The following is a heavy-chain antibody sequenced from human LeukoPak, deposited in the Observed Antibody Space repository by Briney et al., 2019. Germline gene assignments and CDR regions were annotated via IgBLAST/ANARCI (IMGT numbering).Heavy chain of an antibody. D-gene: IGHD3-3*01. J-gene: IGHJ6*02. Sequence: ASVKVSCKASGYTFTSYDINWVRQATGQGLEWMGWMNPNSGNTGYAQKFQGRVTMTRNTSISTAYMELGSLRSEDTAVYYCARGSRNEPYDFWSVVYYYYYYGMDVWGQGTTVTVSS. CDR3: ARGSRNEPYDFWSVVYYYYYYGMDV. V-gene: IGHV1-8*01. CDR1: GYTFTSYD. CDR2: MNPNSGNT.